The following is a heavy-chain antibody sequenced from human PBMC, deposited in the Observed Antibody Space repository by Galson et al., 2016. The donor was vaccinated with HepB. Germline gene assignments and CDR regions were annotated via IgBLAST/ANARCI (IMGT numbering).Heavy chain of an antibody. J-gene: IGHJ3*02. Sequence: SVKVSCKASGGTFSSYPISWVRQAPGQGLEWMGGISPGIGTTTYAQRFRGRVTITADESTSTAYMEVNSLRSEDTAVYYCARIYRLPRHDNFDIWGQGTMVIVSS. CDR1: GGTFSSYP. V-gene: IGHV1-69*13. CDR3: ARIYRLPRHDNFDI. CDR2: ISPGIGTT. D-gene: IGHD3-22*01.